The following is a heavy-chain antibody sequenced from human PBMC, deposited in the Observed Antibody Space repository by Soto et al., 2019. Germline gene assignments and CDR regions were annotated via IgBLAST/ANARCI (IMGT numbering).Heavy chain of an antibody. CDR2: IYYSGST. V-gene: IGHV4-31*03. D-gene: IGHD2-2*01. CDR1: GDSISSGGYY. Sequence: QVQLQESGPGLVKPSQTLSLTCTVSGDSISSGGYYWHWIRQHPGKGLEWIGYIYYSGSTSYNPSPESRVSISIDTSKKQLSLMLSSVTAADPDIYYCARAQLRDNFDYWGQGTLVTVSS. J-gene: IGHJ4*02. CDR3: ARAQLRDNFDY.